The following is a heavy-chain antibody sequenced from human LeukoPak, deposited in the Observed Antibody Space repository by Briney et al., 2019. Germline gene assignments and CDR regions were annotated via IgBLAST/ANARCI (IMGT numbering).Heavy chain of an antibody. D-gene: IGHD5-12*01. CDR1: GGSIGSSSYY. V-gene: IGHV4-39*01. CDR3: ARGPRGYSGYGLLRFDY. J-gene: IGHJ4*02. CDR2: IYYSGST. Sequence: SETLSLTCTVSGGSIGSSSYYWGWIRQPPGKGLAWIGSIYYSGSTYYNPSLKSRVTISVDTSKNQFSLKLSSVTAADTAVYYCARGPRGYSGYGLLRFDYWGQGTLVSVSS.